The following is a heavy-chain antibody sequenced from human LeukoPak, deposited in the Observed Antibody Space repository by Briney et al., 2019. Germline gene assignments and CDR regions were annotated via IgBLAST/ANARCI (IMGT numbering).Heavy chain of an antibody. J-gene: IGHJ5*02. V-gene: IGHV4-61*01. D-gene: IGHD3-10*01. CDR1: GVSVSSGSYY. Sequence: NASETLSLTCTVSGVSVSSGSYYWTWIRQPPGKGLEWIGYSYHSGSTMYNPSLKSRVTMSVDKSKNQFSLKLTSVTAADTAVYYCARDMYGSGSFLPESPWGQGTLVTVSS. CDR3: ARDMYGSGSFLPESP. CDR2: SYHSGST.